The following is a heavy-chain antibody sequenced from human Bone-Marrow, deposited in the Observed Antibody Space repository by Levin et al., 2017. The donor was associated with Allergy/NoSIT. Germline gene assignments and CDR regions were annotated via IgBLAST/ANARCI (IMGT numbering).Heavy chain of an antibody. CDR1: GFTFSDYY. CDR3: ARDKNVDTAMVNHVTYYYGMDV. Sequence: PGESLKISCAASGFTFSDYYMSWIRQAPGKGLEWVSYISSSGSTIYYADSVKGRFTISRDNAKNSLYLQMNSLRAEDTAVYYCARDKNVDTAMVNHVTYYYGMDVWGQGTTVTVSS. CDR2: ISSSGSTI. V-gene: IGHV3-11*01. J-gene: IGHJ6*02. D-gene: IGHD5-18*01.